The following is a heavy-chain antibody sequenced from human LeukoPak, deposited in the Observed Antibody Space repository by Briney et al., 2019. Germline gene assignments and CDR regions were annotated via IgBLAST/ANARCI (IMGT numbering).Heavy chain of an antibody. Sequence: GASVKVSCKASGYTFTSYAMHWVRQAPGQRLEWMGWINAGNGNTKYSQKFQGRVTMTTDTSTSTAYMELRGLRSDDTAVYYCARDQGPYYYDSSGSGFDPWGQGTLVTVSS. D-gene: IGHD3-22*01. CDR3: ARDQGPYYYDSSGSGFDP. V-gene: IGHV1-3*01. CDR1: GYTFTSYA. J-gene: IGHJ5*02. CDR2: INAGNGNT.